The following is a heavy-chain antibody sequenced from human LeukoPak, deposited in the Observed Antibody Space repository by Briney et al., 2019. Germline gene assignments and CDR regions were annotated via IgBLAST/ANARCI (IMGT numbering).Heavy chain of an antibody. V-gene: IGHV4-59*01. CDR1: GGFICSYY. J-gene: IGHJ4*02. Sequence: PSETLSLICTVSGGFICSYYGSCMRQPPGKGLEWIANIYHTGSPTYNPSLSSRVTRSIDTAKIQFSLKLTSVTAADTAVYYCARRGRNSSGWQDYLWGQGTLVTVSS. CDR2: IYHTGSP. D-gene: IGHD6-25*01. CDR3: ARRGRNSSGWQDYL.